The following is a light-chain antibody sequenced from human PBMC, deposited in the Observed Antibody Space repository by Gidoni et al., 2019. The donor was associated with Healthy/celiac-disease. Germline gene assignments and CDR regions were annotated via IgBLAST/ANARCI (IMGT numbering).Light chain of an antibody. Sequence: DIQMTQSPSSLSASVGDRVTITCRASQGSSNYLAWYQQKPGKVPKLLIYAASTLQSGVLSRFSGSVSGTDFTLTISSLQPEDVATYYCQKYNSALLTFGGGTKVEIK. V-gene: IGKV1-27*01. J-gene: IGKJ4*01. CDR2: AAS. CDR1: QGSSNY. CDR3: QKYNSALLT.